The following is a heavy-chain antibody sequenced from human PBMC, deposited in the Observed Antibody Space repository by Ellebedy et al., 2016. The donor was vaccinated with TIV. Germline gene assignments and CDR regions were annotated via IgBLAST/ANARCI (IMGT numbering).Heavy chain of an antibody. CDR3: TRDFHP. J-gene: IGHJ5*02. CDR1: GFRCEGYW. Sequence: GESLKISCAASGFRCEGYWMSWVRQAPGKGLEWVSFISSSGRPIYYADSVKGRFTISRDNAQKTLFLQMNSLRVEDTAVYYCTRDFHPWGQGTLVTVSS. D-gene: IGHD2/OR15-2a*01. V-gene: IGHV3-11*01. CDR2: ISSSGRPI.